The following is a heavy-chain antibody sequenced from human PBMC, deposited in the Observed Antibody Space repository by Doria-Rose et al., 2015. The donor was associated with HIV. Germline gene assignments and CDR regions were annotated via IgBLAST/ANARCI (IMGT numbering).Heavy chain of an antibody. CDR3: ARDRRITTSSWYFFDY. CDR1: FTFSDYY. J-gene: IGHJ4*02. Sequence: FTFSDYYLSWNRQHPGKGLARISYISSIDSTIYYADSVKGRFTISRDNAKNSLYLHMNSLRADDTAVYYCARDRRITTSSWYFFDYGGQG. CDR2: ISSIDSTI. V-gene: IGHV3-11*04. D-gene: IGHD6-13*01.